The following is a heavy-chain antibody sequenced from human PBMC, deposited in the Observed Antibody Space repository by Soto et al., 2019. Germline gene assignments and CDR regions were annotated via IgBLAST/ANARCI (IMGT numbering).Heavy chain of an antibody. J-gene: IGHJ5*02. V-gene: IGHV4-38-2*02. CDR2: IYYSGNT. D-gene: IGHD2-2*01. CDR1: GFSISSGFY. CDR3: ARVSCSTTSCYDLDWFDL. Sequence: SETLSLTCTVSGFSISSGFYWAWIRQSPGKGLEWIGRIYYSGNTHYNPSLKSRVTISVDTSKNQFSLKLSSVTAADTAVYYCARVSCSTTSCYDLDWFDLWGQGTLVSVSS.